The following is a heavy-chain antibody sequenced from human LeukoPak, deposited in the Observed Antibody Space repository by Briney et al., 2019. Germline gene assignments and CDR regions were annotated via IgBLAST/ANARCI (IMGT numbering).Heavy chain of an antibody. Sequence: QPGGSLRLSCAASGFTFTNYGIHWVRQAPGKGLEWVAVISYDGSNKYYADSVKGRFTISRDNSKNTLYLQMNSLRAEDTAVYYCAKDLSSNWFDPWGQGTLVTVSS. V-gene: IGHV3-30*18. D-gene: IGHD2/OR15-2a*01. J-gene: IGHJ5*02. CDR2: ISYDGSNK. CDR3: AKDLSSNWFDP. CDR1: GFTFTNYG.